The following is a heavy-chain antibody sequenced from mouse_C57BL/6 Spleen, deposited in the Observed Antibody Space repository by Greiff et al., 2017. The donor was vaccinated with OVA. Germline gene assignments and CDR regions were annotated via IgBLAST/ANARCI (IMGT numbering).Heavy chain of an antibody. CDR2: IDPETGGT. Sequence: VQLQQSGAELVRPGASVTLSCKASGYTFTDYEMNWVKQTPVHGLEWIGAIDPETGGTAYNQKFKGKAILTADKSSSTAYMELRSLTSEDSAVYYCTRGYSFFDYWGQGTTLTVSS. D-gene: IGHD2-14*01. CDR3: TRGYSFFDY. J-gene: IGHJ2*01. V-gene: IGHV1-15*01. CDR1: GYTFTDYE.